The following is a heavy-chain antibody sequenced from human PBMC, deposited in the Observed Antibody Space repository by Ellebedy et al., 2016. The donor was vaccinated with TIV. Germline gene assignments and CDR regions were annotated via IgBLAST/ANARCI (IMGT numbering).Heavy chain of an antibody. CDR2: IYYSGST. CDR3: ARSTRGIFGVSGGYYYGMDV. D-gene: IGHD3-3*01. J-gene: IGHJ6*02. CDR1: GGSFSGYY. Sequence: SETLSLTCAVYGGSFSGYYWSWIRQPPGKGLEWIGYIYYSGSTNYNPSLKSRVTISVDTSKNQFSLKLSSVTAADTAVYYCARSTRGIFGVSGGYYYGMDVWGQGTTVTVSS. V-gene: IGHV4-59*08.